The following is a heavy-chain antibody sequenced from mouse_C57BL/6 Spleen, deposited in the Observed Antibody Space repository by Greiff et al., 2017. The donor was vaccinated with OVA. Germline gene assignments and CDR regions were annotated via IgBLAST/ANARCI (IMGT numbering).Heavy chain of an antibody. Sequence: VKLVESGPGLVQPSQSLSITCTVSGFSLTSYGVHWVRPSPGKGLEWLGVLWSGGSTDYNAAFISRLSIRKDNSKSQVFFKMNSLQADDTAIYYCADSNSGYWGQGTTLTVSS. V-gene: IGHV2-2*01. CDR2: LWSGGST. D-gene: IGHD2-5*01. CDR1: GFSLTSYG. J-gene: IGHJ2*01. CDR3: ADSNSGY.